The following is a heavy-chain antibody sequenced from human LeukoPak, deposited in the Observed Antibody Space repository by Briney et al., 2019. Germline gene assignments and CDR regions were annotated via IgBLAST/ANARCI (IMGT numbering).Heavy chain of an antibody. CDR2: ISSDGATT. D-gene: IGHD3-3*01. Sequence: GGSLRLSCAASGFTFSSYSMTWVRQAPGEGLQWVSYISSDGATTYYADSVKGRFTISRDNAKNTLFLQINSLRAEETAVYYCAGSALWSGISEYWGQGTLVTVSS. CDR1: GFTFSSYS. J-gene: IGHJ1*01. CDR3: AGSALWSGISEY. V-gene: IGHV3-48*04.